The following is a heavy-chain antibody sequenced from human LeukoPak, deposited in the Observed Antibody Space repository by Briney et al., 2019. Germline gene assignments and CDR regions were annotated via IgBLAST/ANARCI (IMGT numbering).Heavy chain of an antibody. CDR2: IIPIFGTA. V-gene: IGHV1-69*06. J-gene: IGHJ6*03. CDR3: ARVLRYCSGGNCYSGGLGYMDV. D-gene: IGHD2-15*01. Sequence: GASVKVSCKASGGTFSSYAISWVRQAPGQGLEWMGGIIPIFGTANYAQKFQGRVTITAGKSTSTAYMELSSLRSEDTAVYYCARVLRYCSGGNCYSGGLGYMDVWGKGTTVTISS. CDR1: GGTFSSYA.